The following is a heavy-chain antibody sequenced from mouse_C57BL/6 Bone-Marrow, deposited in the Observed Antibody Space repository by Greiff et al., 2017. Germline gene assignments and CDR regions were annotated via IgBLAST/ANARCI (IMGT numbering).Heavy chain of an antibody. V-gene: IGHV14-4*01. CDR2: IDPENGDT. CDR3: TTLTGWYFDV. D-gene: IGHD4-1*01. CDR1: GFNIKDDY. J-gene: IGHJ1*03. Sequence: EVQLQQSGAELVRPGASVKLSCTASGFNIKDDYMHWVKQRPEQGLEWIGWIDPENGDTEYASKFQGKATITADTSSHTAYLQLSSLTSEDTAVYYCTTLTGWYFDVWGTGTTVTVSS.